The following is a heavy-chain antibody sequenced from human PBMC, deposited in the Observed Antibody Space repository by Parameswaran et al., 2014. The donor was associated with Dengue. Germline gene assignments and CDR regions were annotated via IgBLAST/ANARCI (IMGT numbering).Heavy chain of an antibody. Sequence: KWIRQPPGKGLEWVSYLSGSTRTIYYADSVKGRFTISRDNAKNSLYLQMNSLRVADTAVYYCARDPSTTVTTDFDYWGQGTLVTVSS. D-gene: IGHD4-11*01. V-gene: IGHV3-48*01. CDR2: LSGSTRTI. CDR3: ARDPSTTVTTDFDY. J-gene: IGHJ4*02.